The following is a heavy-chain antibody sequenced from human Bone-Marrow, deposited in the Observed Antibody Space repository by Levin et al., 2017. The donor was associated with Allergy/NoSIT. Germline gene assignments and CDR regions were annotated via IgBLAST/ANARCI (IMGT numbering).Heavy chain of an antibody. J-gene: IGHJ4*02. CDR2: ISSSGSDI. V-gene: IGHV3-11*01. CDR3: AREQLRRYGWVDY. D-gene: IGHD5-18*01. CDR1: GFTFGDYY. Sequence: MSGGSLRLSCAASGFTFGDYYMGWIRQAPGKGLEWVSYISSSGSDIFYADSVKGRFTISRDNGRNSLYLQLNSLRAEDTAVYYCAREQLRRYGWVDYWGQGTLVTVSS.